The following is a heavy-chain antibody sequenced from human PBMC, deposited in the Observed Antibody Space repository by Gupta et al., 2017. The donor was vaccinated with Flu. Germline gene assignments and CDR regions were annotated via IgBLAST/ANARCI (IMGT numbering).Heavy chain of an antibody. CDR1: GFSLTTAGVY. J-gene: IGHJ4*02. V-gene: IGHV2-5*02. Sequence: CTFSGFSLTTAGVYVGWIRQPAGKDLEWIARREWDEDKRYSPSMKSRRTIPKDKYKKQVVLTMTNMHPLNTATYLCVHDMMSEAGKWVQGTRVTGSS. D-gene: IGHD3-16*01. CDR2: REWDEDK. CDR3: VHDMMSEAGK.